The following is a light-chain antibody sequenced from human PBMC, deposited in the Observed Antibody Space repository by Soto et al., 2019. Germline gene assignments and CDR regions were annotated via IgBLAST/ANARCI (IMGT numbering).Light chain of an antibody. V-gene: IGKV1-5*03. CDR2: KAS. CDR1: QSISNW. CDR3: QQYNSYWYS. J-gene: IGKJ2*01. Sequence: DIRMTQSPSTLSASVGDRVTITCRARQSISNWLAWYQQKPGKAPKLLLYKASTLESGVPSRFSGSGSGTEFTLTISSLEPDDFETDCCQQYNSYWYSFGQGTKLDIK.